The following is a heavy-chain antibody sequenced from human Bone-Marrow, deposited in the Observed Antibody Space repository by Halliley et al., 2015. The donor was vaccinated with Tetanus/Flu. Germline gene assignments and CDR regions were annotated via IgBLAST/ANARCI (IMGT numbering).Heavy chain of an antibody. Sequence: LEWIGYFYYTGTTNYTPSLKSRVTMSVDSSKNQFSLRLNSVTAADTAVYYCVAQRWLQAPAAYWGQGTLVTASS. CDR3: VAQRWLQAPAAY. J-gene: IGHJ4*02. V-gene: IGHV4-59*01. CDR2: FYYTGTT. D-gene: IGHD5-12*01.